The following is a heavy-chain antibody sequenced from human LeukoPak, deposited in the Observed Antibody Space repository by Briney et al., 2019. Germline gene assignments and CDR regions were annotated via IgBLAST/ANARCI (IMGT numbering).Heavy chain of an antibody. Sequence: GGSLRLSGAASGFSFSTYWMSWVRQALGRGLEWVASIKQDGSEKYYVDSVKGRFTISRDNAKNSLYLQMNSLRPEDTAVYYCADGTTPDYWGQGTLVTVSS. CDR3: ADGTTPDY. CDR2: IKQDGSEK. D-gene: IGHD1-7*01. V-gene: IGHV3-7*01. J-gene: IGHJ4*02. CDR1: GFSFSTYW.